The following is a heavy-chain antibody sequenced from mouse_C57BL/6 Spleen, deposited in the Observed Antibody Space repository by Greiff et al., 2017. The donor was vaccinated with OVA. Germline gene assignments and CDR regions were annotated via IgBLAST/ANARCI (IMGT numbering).Heavy chain of an antibody. CDR2: IDPSDSYT. V-gene: IGHV1-69*01. CDR3: ARWGCYGSHYAMDY. J-gene: IGHJ4*01. Sequence: QVQLQQPGAELVMPGASVKLSCKASGYTFTSYWMHWVKQRPGQGLEWIGEIDPSDSYTNYNQKFKGKSTLTVDKSSSTAYMQLSSLTSEYSAVYYCARWGCYGSHYAMDYGGQGTSVTVSS. CDR1: GYTFTSYW. D-gene: IGHD1-1*01.